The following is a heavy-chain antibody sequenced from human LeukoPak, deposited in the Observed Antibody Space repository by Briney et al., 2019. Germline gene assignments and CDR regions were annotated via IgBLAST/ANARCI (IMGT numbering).Heavy chain of an antibody. CDR1: LFTSRNYA. V-gene: IGHV3-23*01. D-gene: IGHD6-19*01. CDR3: AKGYGSGWYWYFDL. CDR2: LREGGNAV. J-gene: IGHJ2*01. Sequence: GSPRLSSAPSLFTSRNYAMSSVPQAPGNRLKCVSGLREGGNAVYHADSVKGRFTISRDNSKNTLYLQMSSLRAEDTAIYYCAKGYGSGWYWYFDLWGRGTLVTVSS.